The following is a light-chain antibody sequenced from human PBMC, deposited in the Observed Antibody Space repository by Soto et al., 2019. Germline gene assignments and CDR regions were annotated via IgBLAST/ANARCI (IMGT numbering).Light chain of an antibody. J-gene: IGLJ1*01. CDR2: KVS. CDR1: SSDVGGYNY. Sequence: QSVLTQPASVSGSLGQSITISCTGTSSDVGGYNYVSWYQQYPGRVPKLLIYKVSDRPSGISNRFSGSKSGNTASLTISGLQAEDEADYFCTSPTPGSLYVFGSGTKLTVL. V-gene: IGLV2-14*01. CDR3: TSPTPGSLYV.